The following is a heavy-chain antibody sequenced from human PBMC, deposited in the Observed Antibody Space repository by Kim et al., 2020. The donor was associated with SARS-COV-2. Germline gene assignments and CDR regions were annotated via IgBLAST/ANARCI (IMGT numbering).Heavy chain of an antibody. D-gene: IGHD6-13*01. CDR3: ARDGLGHGVAAEYFQH. Sequence: KFQGRVTMTRDTSTSTVYMELSSLRSEDTAVYYCARDGLGHGVAAEYFQHWGQGTLVTVSS. J-gene: IGHJ1*01. V-gene: IGHV1-46*01.